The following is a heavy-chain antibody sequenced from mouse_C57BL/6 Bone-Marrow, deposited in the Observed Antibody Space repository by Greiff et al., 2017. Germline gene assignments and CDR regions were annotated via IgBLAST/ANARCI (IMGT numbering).Heavy chain of an antibody. J-gene: IGHJ4*01. CDR1: GFTFSDYG. V-gene: IGHV5-17*01. Sequence: EVKLVESGGGLVKPGGSLKLSCAASGFTFSDYGMHWVRQAPEKGLEWVAYISSGISTIYYADTVKGRFTISRDTAKNTLFLQMTSLSSEDTAMYYCVSVQLRLRNAMDYWGQGTSVTVSS. D-gene: IGHD3-2*02. CDR2: ISSGISTI. CDR3: VSVQLRLRNAMDY.